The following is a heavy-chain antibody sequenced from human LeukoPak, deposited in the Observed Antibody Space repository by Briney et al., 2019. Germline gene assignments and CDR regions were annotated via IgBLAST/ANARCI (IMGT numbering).Heavy chain of an antibody. CDR2: IYYSGST. CDR1: GGSISSYY. Sequence: SETLSLTCTVSGGSISSYYWSWIRQPPGKGLEWIGYIYYSGSTSYNPSLKSRVTISVDTSKNQFSLKLSSVTAADTAVYYCARYYYGSGSYYNEYYFDYWGQGTLVTVSS. D-gene: IGHD3-10*01. CDR3: ARYYYGSGSYYNEYYFDY. J-gene: IGHJ4*02. V-gene: IGHV4-59*08.